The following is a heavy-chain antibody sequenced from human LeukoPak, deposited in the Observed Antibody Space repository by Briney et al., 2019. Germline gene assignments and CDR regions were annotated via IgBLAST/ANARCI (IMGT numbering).Heavy chain of an antibody. CDR1: GYTFTGYY. CDR3: ARGASGVYTVTTSWFDP. Sequence: ASVKVSCKASGYTFTGYYMHWVRQAPGQGLEWMGWVNPNSGGTNYAQKFQGRVTMTRDTSISTAYMELSRLRSDDTAVYYCARGASGVYTVTTSWFDPWGQGTLVTVSS. CDR2: VNPNSGGT. J-gene: IGHJ5*02. D-gene: IGHD4-17*01. V-gene: IGHV1-2*02.